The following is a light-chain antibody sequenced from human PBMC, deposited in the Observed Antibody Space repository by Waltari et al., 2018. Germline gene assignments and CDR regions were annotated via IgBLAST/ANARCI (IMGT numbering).Light chain of an antibody. CDR1: QSISSY. Sequence: DIQMTQSPSSLSASVGDRVTITCRASQSISSYLNWYQQKPGKAPKLLIYAASSLQSGVPSRFSGSGSGKDLTLTISSLQPEDFATYYCQQSYSTPWTFGQGTKVEIK. V-gene: IGKV1-39*01. J-gene: IGKJ1*01. CDR3: QQSYSTPWT. CDR2: AAS.